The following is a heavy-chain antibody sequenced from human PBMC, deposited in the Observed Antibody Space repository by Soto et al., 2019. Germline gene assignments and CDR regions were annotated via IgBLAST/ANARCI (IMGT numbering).Heavy chain of an antibody. CDR1: DYSISSGYY. D-gene: IGHD3-16*02. Sequence: PSETLSLTCAVSDYSISSGYYWGWIRQPPGKGLEWSGSIYHSGSTYYNPSLKSRVTISVDTSKNQFSLKLSSVTAADTAVYYCARVFAATYDYVWGSYRYYYYYGMDVWGQGTTVTVSS. V-gene: IGHV4-38-2*01. J-gene: IGHJ6*02. CDR3: ARVFAATYDYVWGSYRYYYYYGMDV. CDR2: IYHSGST.